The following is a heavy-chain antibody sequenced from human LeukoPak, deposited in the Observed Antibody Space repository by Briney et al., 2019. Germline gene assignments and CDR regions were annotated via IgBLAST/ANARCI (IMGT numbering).Heavy chain of an antibody. CDR2: INYSGST. D-gene: IGHD3-22*01. Sequence: ASETLSLTCAVYGGSFSGYYWSWIRQPPGKGREWVGEINYSGSTNYNPSLKSRVTISVDTSKNQFSLKMSSVTAADTAVYYCARGGGVYDSSGYYFYYFDYWGQGTLVTVSS. CDR1: GGSFSGYY. J-gene: IGHJ4*02. CDR3: ARGGGVYDSSGYYFYYFDY. V-gene: IGHV4-34*01.